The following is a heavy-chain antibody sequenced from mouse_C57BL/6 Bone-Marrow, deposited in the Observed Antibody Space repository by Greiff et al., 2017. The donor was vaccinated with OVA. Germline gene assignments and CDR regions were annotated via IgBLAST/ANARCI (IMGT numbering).Heavy chain of an antibody. CDR2: ISSGGSYT. CDR3: ARRSITTVRGYAMDY. D-gene: IGHD1-1*01. CDR1: GFTFSSYG. Sequence: DVMLVESGGDLVKPGGSLKLSCAASGFTFSSYGMSWVRQTPDKRLEWVATISSGGSYTYYPDSVKGRFTISRDNAKNTLYLQMSSLKSEDTAMYYCARRSITTVRGYAMDYWGQGTSVTVSS. J-gene: IGHJ4*01. V-gene: IGHV5-6*02.